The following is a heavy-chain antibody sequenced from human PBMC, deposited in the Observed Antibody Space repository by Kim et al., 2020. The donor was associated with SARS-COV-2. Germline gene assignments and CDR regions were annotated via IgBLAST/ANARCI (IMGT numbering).Heavy chain of an antibody. Sequence: ASVKVSCKASGYTFTSYGISWVRQAPGQGLEWMGWISAYNGNTNYAQKLQGRVTMTTDTSTSTAYMELRSLRSDDTAVYYCARDQEEAAAGTIGYYYYYYGMDVCGQGTTVTVSS. CDR3: ARDQEEAAAGTIGYYYYYYGMDV. CDR1: GYTFTSYG. D-gene: IGHD6-13*01. CDR2: ISAYNGNT. V-gene: IGHV1-18*04. J-gene: IGHJ6*02.